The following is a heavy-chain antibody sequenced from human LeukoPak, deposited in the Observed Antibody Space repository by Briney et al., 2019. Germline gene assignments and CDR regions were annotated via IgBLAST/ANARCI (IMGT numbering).Heavy chain of an antibody. D-gene: IGHD6-13*01. J-gene: IGHJ4*02. CDR3: ARSGHSSSWSPFDY. CDR2: IIPIFGTA. Sequence: SVKVSCKASGGTFSSYAISWVRQAPGQGLEWMGGIIPIFGTANYAQKFQGRVTITADKSTSTAYMELSSLRSEDTAVYYCARSGHSSSWSPFDYWGQGTLVTVSS. V-gene: IGHV1-69*06. CDR1: GGTFSSYA.